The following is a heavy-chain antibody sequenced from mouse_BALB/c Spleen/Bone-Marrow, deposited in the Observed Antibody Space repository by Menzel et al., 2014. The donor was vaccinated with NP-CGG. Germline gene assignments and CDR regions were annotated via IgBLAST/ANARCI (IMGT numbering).Heavy chain of an antibody. D-gene: IGHD5-5*01. V-gene: IGHV1-82*01. CDR2: IYPGDGDT. CDR3: ARHYLYYFDY. Sequence: QVQLKESGPELVKPGASVKISCKASGYAFSISWMNWVKQRPGQGLEWIGRIYPGDGDTNYNGKFKGKATLTADKSSSTAYMQLSSLTSVDSAVYFCARHYLYYFDYWGQGTTLTVSS. CDR1: GYAFSISW. J-gene: IGHJ2*01.